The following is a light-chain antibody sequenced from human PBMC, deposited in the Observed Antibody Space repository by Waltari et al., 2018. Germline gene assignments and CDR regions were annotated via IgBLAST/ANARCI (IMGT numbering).Light chain of an antibody. CDR3: QHYVRLPVT. Sequence: EIVLTQSSGPLSLSSGERATLSCRASQCVGRSLYWYQQKPGQSPRRVISGASSRATGIPDRFSGSGSGTDFSLTISRLEPEDFAVYYCQHYVRLPVTFGRGTKVEIK. V-gene: IGKV3-20*01. CDR2: GAS. J-gene: IGKJ4*02. CDR1: QCVGRS.